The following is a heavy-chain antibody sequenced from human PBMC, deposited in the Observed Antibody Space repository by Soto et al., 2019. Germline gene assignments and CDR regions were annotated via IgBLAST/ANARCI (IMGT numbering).Heavy chain of an antibody. CDR3: ARRRGSGWWEIEY. D-gene: IGHD6-19*01. Sequence: QVQLVESGGGVVQPGRSLRLSCTASGFTFSNYGMHWVRQAPGKGLEWMAAIWYDGGNKYYADSVKGRFTISRDNSKNTLYLQMHSLRAEETAVYYCARRRGSGWWEIEYWGQGTLVTVSS. CDR1: GFTFSNYG. J-gene: IGHJ4*02. V-gene: IGHV3-33*01. CDR2: IWYDGGNK.